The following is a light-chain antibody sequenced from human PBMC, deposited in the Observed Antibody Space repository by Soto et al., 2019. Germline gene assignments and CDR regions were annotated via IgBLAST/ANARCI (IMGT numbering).Light chain of an antibody. V-gene: IGKV3-15*01. CDR1: QSVGSN. CDR2: GAS. CDR3: QQYKDWPLT. J-gene: IGKJ4*01. Sequence: ERVLTQSPATLSVSPGERATLSCRASQSVGSNLAWYQQKPGQVPRLLMYGASTRATGVPARFSGSGSGPEFTLTISSLQSEDFAVYYCQQYKDWPLTFGGGTKVEIK.